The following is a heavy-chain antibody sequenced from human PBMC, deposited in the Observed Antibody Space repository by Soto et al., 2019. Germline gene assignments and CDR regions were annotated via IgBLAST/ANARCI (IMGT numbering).Heavy chain of an antibody. CDR2: TYYRSKWYN. CDR1: GDSVSSNSAA. V-gene: IGHV6-1*01. CDR3: AREGYSVYYYYYYGMDV. J-gene: IGHJ6*02. Sequence: SQTLSLTCAISGDSVSSNSAAWNWIRQSPSRGLEWLGRTYYRSKWYNDYAVSVKSRITINPDTSKNQFSLQLNSVTPEDTAVYYCAREGYSVYYYYYYGMDVWGQGTTVTVSS. D-gene: IGHD5-18*01.